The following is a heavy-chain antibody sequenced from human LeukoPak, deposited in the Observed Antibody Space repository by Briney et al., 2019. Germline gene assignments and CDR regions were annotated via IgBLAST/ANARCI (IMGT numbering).Heavy chain of an antibody. D-gene: IGHD6-13*01. CDR2: IYHSGST. Sequence: SETLSLTCTVSGGSISSGGYYWSWIRQPPGKGLEWIGYIYHSGSTYYNPSLKSRVTISVDRSKNQFSLKLSSVTAADTAVYYCASGEGDIAAAGTYYYYMDVWGKGTTVTVSS. CDR3: ASGEGDIAAAGTYYYYMDV. V-gene: IGHV4-30-2*01. J-gene: IGHJ6*03. CDR1: GGSISSGGYY.